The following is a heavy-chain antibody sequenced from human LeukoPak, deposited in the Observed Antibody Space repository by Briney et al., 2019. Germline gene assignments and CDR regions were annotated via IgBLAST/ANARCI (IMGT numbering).Heavy chain of an antibody. CDR1: GFTFSDYH. J-gene: IGHJ4*02. D-gene: IGHD3-16*02. V-gene: IGHV3-11*04. Sequence: GGSLRLSCAASGFTFSDYHMSWIRQAPGKGLEWVSSISSGGSSVYYADSVKGRFTISRDNAKNSLYLQMNSLRAEDTAVYYCAVLPLDDYVWGSYRKGLDYWGQGTLVTVSS. CDR2: ISSGGSSV. CDR3: AVLPLDDYVWGSYRKGLDY.